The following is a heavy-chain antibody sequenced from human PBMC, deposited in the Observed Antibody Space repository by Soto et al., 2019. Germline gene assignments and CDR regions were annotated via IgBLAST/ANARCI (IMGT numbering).Heavy chain of an antibody. CDR1: GYTFTSYG. Sequence: ASVKVSCKASGYTFTSYGISWVRQAPGQGLEWMGGFDPEDGETIYAQKFQGRVTMTEDTSTDTAYMELSSLRSEDTAVYYCAIKRQWGYYYYYGMDVWGQGTTVTVSS. V-gene: IGHV1-24*01. J-gene: IGHJ6*02. D-gene: IGHD2-8*01. CDR2: FDPEDGET. CDR3: AIKRQWGYYYYYGMDV.